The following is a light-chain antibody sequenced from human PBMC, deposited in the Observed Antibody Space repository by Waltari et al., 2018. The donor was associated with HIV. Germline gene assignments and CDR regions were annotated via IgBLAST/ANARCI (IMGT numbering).Light chain of an antibody. V-gene: IGLV2-14*03. CDR2: EVS. J-gene: IGLJ1*01. Sequence: QSALTQPASVSGSPGQSITISCTGTSRAAGGFHCVSWYQQHPGKVPKLRIYEVSKRPSGVSNRFSASKSGNTTSLTISGLQAEDEADYYCNSYRSDSTYVFGTGTKVTVL. CDR3: NSYRSDSTYV. CDR1: SRAAGGFHC.